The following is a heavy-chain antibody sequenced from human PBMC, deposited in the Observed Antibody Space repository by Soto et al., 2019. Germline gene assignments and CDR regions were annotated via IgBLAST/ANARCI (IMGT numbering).Heavy chain of an antibody. V-gene: IGHV4-59*12. CDR1: GGSISTYY. D-gene: IGHD1-26*01. Sequence: SETLSLTCTVSGGSISTYYWSWIRQSPGKGLDWIGYIYYSGSTNYNPSLKSRVTISVDTSKNEFSLKLSSMTAGTAVYYCARGRPWELYDYWGQGTLVTVSS. CDR3: ARGRPWELYDY. J-gene: IGHJ4*02. CDR2: IYYSGST.